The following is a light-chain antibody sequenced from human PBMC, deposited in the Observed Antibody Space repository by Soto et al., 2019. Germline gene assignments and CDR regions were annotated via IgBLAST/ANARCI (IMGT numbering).Light chain of an antibody. CDR2: EGS. Sequence: QSALTQPASVSESPGQSIIISCTGASSDVGTYSLASWYRQHPGKAPKLMIYEGSRRPSGVSNRFSGSTSDNTASLTISGLQAEDEADYYCCSYAGSPNFVLFGGGTKVTVL. J-gene: IGLJ2*01. CDR3: CSYAGSPNFVL. CDR1: SSDVGTYSL. V-gene: IGLV2-23*01.